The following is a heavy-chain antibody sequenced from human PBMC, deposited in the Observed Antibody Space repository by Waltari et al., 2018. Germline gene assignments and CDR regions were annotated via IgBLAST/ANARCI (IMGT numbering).Heavy chain of an antibody. V-gene: IGHV1-69*13. J-gene: IGHJ2*01. D-gene: IGHD6-13*01. CDR2: ILPIFGTA. CDR1: GGTFSSYA. Sequence: QVQLVQSGAEVKKPGSSVKVSCKASGGTFSSYAISWVRQAPGQGLEWMGGILPIFGTANYAQKFQGRVTITADESTSTAYMELSSLRSEDTAVYYCARRIHSSSWYPRDWYFDLWGRGTLVTVSS. CDR3: ARRIHSSSWYPRDWYFDL.